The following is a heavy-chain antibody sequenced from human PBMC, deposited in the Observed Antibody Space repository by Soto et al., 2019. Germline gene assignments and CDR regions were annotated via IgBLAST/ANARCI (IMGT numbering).Heavy chain of an antibody. CDR2: MNPATGST. D-gene: IGHD1-7*01. J-gene: IGHJ4*02. CDR3: AGGRLVAGTGDF. Sequence: QVQLVQSGAEVKKPGASVKVACKASGYTFTSYDIKWVRQATGQGLEWMGWMNPATGSTGFAQKFQGRVTMISNTSNSAAHPGLSSLTAEDTAVYYCAGGRLVAGTGDFWGQGTLGTVSS. CDR1: GYTFTSYD. V-gene: IGHV1-8*01.